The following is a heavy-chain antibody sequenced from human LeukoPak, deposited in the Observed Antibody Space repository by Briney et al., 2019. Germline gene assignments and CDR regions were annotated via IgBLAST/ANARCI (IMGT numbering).Heavy chain of an antibody. J-gene: IGHJ4*02. CDR2: IVVGSGNT. Sequence: GASVKVSCKATGFTFTSSVVQWVRQARGQRLEWIGWIVVGSGNTNYAQKFQERVTITRDMSTSTAYMELSGLRAADTAVYYCAADSLYHFNYWGQGTLVTVSS. V-gene: IGHV1-58*01. CDR3: AADSLYHFNY. D-gene: IGHD5/OR15-5a*01. CDR1: GFTFTSSV.